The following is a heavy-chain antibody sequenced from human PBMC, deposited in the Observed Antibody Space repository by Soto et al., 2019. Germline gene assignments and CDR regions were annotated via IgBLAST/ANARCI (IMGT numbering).Heavy chain of an antibody. Sequence: GGSLRLSCAASGFTFSSYAMSWVHQAPGKGLEWVSAISGSGGSTYYADSVKGRFTISRDNSKNTLYLQMNSLRAEDTAVYYCAKGGGGYSGYDYGVGTPRGVYFDYWGQGTLVTVSS. V-gene: IGHV3-23*01. J-gene: IGHJ4*02. CDR1: GFTFSSYA. CDR2: ISGSGGST. CDR3: AKGGGGYSGYDYGVGTPRGVYFDY. D-gene: IGHD5-12*01.